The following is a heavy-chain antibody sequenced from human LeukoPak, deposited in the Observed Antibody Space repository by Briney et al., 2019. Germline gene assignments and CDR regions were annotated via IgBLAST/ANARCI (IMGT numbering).Heavy chain of an antibody. CDR3: ARLSGGGSYYFDY. J-gene: IGHJ4*02. D-gene: IGHD1-26*01. Sequence: GESLQISCQGSGYSFTNYWIGWVRPLPGKGLEWMGVIYPGDSDSRYSPSFQGQVTISADKSISTAYLQWSSLKASDTAMYYCARLSGGGSYYFDYLGQGTLVTVSS. CDR2: IYPGDSDS. V-gene: IGHV5-51*01. CDR1: GYSFTNYW.